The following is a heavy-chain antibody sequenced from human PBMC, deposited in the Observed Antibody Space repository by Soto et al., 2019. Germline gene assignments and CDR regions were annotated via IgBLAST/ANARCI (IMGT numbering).Heavy chain of an antibody. J-gene: IGHJ4*02. CDR2: ISGSGGST. CDR1: GFTFSNYA. V-gene: IGHV3-23*01. Sequence: EVQLLESGGGLVQPGGSLRLSCAASGFTFSNYAMIWVRQAPGKGLEWVSLISGSGGSTYYADSVKGRFTIARDKSKNTRYLPENSLRAEDTAVYVCAKASGTATHVFDYWGQGTLVTVSS. CDR3: AKASGTATHVFDY. D-gene: IGHD1-7*01.